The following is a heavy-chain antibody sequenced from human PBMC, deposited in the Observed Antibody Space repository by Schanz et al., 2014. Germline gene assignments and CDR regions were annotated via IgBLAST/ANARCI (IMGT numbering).Heavy chain of an antibody. CDR3: TKGRTFGR. Sequence: QLMQSGSEVRKPGASVKVSCKASGYIFGSHGMTWVRQATGQGLEWMGWMNSKTGNTGYAQRFQGRVTMTRNTSITTAYLELSSLRSGDTAVYYCTKGRTFGRWGQGTLVTVSS. V-gene: IGHV1-8*01. J-gene: IGHJ4*02. D-gene: IGHD3-16*01. CDR1: GYIFGSHG. CDR2: MNSKTGNT.